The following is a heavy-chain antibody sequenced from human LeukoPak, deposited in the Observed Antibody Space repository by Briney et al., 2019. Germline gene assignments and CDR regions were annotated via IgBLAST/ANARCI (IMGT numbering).Heavy chain of an antibody. CDR1: GFTFSSYS. CDR2: IGSSSSYI. J-gene: IGHJ4*02. D-gene: IGHD1-26*01. V-gene: IGHV3-21*01. CDR3: ARGGTD. Sequence: PGGSLRLSCAASGFTFSSYSMNWVRQAPGKGLEWVSSIGSSSSYIYYADSVKGRFTISRDNAKNSLYLQMNSLRAEDTAVYYCARGGTDWGQGTLVTVSS.